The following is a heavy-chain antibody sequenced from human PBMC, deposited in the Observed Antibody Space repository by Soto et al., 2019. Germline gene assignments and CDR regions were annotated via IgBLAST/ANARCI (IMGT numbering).Heavy chain of an antibody. CDR2: IYYSGST. CDR3: ARLGDYYYGMDV. CDR1: GGSISSSSYY. V-gene: IGHV4-39*01. Sequence: XATLSLTCTVSGGSISSSSYYWGWIRQPPGKGLEWIGSIYYSGSTYYNPSLKSRVTISVDTSKNQFSLKLSSVTAADTAVYYCARLGDYYYGMDVWGQRTTVTVSS. J-gene: IGHJ6*02.